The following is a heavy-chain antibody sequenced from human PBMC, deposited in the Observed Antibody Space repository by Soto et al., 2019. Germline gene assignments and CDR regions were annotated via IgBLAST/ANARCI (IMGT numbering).Heavy chain of an antibody. CDR2: IKSKIDGGTT. D-gene: IGHD2-8*01. CDR3: TTNELTVFAMRYFLDS. Sequence: PGGSLRLSCAASGFSFSNAWMSWVRQAPGKGLEWVGRIKSKIDGGTTDYAEPVKGRFTISRDDTKNTLSLQMHSLKTEDTAVYYCTTNELTVFAMRYFLDSWGPGTLVTVSA. CDR1: GFSFSNAW. J-gene: IGHJ4*02. V-gene: IGHV3-15*01.